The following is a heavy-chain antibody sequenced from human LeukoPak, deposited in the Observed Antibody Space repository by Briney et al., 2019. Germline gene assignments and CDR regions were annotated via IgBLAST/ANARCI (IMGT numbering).Heavy chain of an antibody. V-gene: IGHV4-39*07. D-gene: IGHD3-22*01. CDR1: GGSISSGGYY. J-gene: IGHJ4*02. CDR3: ARGLSQGDYYDSSGYYKDPYYFDY. CDR2: INHSGST. Sequence: PSETLSLTCTVSGGSISSGGYYWSWIRQPPGKGLEWIGEINHSGSTNYNPSLKSRVTISVDTSKNQFSLKLSSVTAADTAVYYCARGLSQGDYYDSSGYYKDPYYFDYWGQGTLVTVSS.